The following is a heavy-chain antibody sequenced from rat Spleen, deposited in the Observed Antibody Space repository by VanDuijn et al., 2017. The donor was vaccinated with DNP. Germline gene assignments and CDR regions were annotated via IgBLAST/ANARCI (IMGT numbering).Heavy chain of an antibody. Sequence: EVQLVESGGGLVQPGRSLKLSCAASGFTFSDYNMAWVRQAPKKGVEWVATISYDGSTTYYRDSVKGRFTISRDNAKSTLYLQMNSLRSEDTATYYCARHDATGIGHWYFDFWGPGTMVTVSS. J-gene: IGHJ1*01. V-gene: IGHV5-7*01. CDR2: ISYDGSTT. CDR3: ARHDATGIGHWYFDF. CDR1: GFTFSDYN. D-gene: IGHD1-9*01.